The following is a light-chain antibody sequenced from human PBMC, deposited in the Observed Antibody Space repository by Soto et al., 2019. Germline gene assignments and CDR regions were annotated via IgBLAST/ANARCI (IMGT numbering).Light chain of an antibody. CDR2: WAS. CDR1: QSVLYSSNNKNH. J-gene: IGKJ1*01. CDR3: QQYYTTPQT. V-gene: IGKV4-1*01. Sequence: DIVMTQSPDSLAVSLGERATINCKSSQSVLYSSNNKNHLTWYQQKPGQPPKLLIYWASTRESGVPDRFSGSGSGTDFTLTISNLQAEDVAVYYCQQYYTTPQTFGQGTKVDIK.